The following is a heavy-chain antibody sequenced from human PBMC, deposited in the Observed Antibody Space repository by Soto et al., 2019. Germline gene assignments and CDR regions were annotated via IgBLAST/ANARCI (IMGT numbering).Heavy chain of an antibody. D-gene: IGHD3-16*02. V-gene: IGHV4-59*01. Sequence: SETLSLTCTVSGGSISTYYWSWIRQPPGKGLEWIGYIYYSGSTNYNPSLKNRVTMSVDTSKNQFSLKLSSVTAADTAVYYCARDLVGMDVWGQGTTVTVSS. CDR3: ARDLVGMDV. CDR2: IYYSGST. J-gene: IGHJ6*02. CDR1: GGSISTYY.